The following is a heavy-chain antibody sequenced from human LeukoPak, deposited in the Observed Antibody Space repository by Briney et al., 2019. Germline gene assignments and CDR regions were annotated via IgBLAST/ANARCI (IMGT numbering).Heavy chain of an antibody. V-gene: IGHV3-7*03. J-gene: IGHJ1*01. CDR3: ARDRGGTYMYFQH. D-gene: IGHD1-26*01. Sequence: GGSLRLSCADSGFIFSTYWMSWVRQAPGKGLEWVANIKEDGSEKKYVDSVKGRFTISRDNAKNSLFLQMNSLRAEDTALYYCARDRGGTYMYFQHWGQGTLVTVSS. CDR2: IKEDGSEK. CDR1: GFIFSTYW.